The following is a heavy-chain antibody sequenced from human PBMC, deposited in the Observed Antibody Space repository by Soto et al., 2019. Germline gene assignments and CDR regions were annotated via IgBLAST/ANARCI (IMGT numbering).Heavy chain of an antibody. V-gene: IGHV1-18*01. Sequence: ASVKVSCKPSGYTFSNYGITWVRQAPGQPLEWLGWISLYSDGTNYAQKFQGRVSMTTDTSTTTAYMELRSLRSDDTAVYYCARVVPGAEAWFGPWGQGTLVTVSS. CDR3: ARVVPGAEAWFGP. J-gene: IGHJ5*02. CDR1: GYTFSNYG. CDR2: ISLYSDGT. D-gene: IGHD2-2*01.